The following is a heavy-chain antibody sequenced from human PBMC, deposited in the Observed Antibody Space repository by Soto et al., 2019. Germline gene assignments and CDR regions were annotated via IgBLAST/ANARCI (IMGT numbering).Heavy chain of an antibody. CDR3: TKDTFGGWDS. V-gene: IGHV3-74*01. Sequence: EAQLVESGGGLVQPGGSLTLSCTASEITLNIYWMHWIRQAPGKGLVWVSRINPESTTLTYADSGTGRFTISRDSAKNTLHLQMNGLSAQDTAIYYRTKDTFGGWDSWGQGTLVTVSS. CDR1: EITLNIYW. CDR2: INPESTTL. J-gene: IGHJ4*02. D-gene: IGHD6-19*01.